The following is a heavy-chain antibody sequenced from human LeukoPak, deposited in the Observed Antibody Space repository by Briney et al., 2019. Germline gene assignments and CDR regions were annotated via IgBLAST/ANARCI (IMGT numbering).Heavy chain of an antibody. CDR1: GFTFISFW. J-gene: IGHJ4*02. D-gene: IGHD2-2*02. CDR3: ARGSRYCSSTSCYSFDY. Sequence: PGGSLRLSCAASGFTFISFWMSWVRQAPGKGLEWVANIKQGGSEKYYVDSVRGRFTISRDNAKNSLYLQMNSLRAEDTAVYYCARGSRYCSSTSCYSFDYWGQGTLVTVSS. CDR2: IKQGGSEK. V-gene: IGHV3-7*01.